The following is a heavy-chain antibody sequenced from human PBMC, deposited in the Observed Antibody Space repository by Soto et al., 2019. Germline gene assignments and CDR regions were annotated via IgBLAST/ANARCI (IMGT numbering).Heavy chain of an antibody. D-gene: IGHD6-13*01. CDR1: GGSINSGDYY. CDR2: IYYSGST. Sequence: QVQLQESGPGLVAPSQTLSLTCTVSGGSINSGDYYWSWIRQPPGKGLEWIGYIYYSGSTYYNPSLKRRVTISLDKSKRQFSLRLSRVTAADTAVYYCAREAIAAAPDYWGQGTLVTVSS. CDR3: AREAIAAAPDY. J-gene: IGHJ4*02. V-gene: IGHV4-30-4*01.